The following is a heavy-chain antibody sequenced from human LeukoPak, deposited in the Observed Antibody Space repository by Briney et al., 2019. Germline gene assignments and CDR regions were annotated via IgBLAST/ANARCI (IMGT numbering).Heavy chain of an antibody. J-gene: IGHJ4*02. CDR3: ARSHPIILLWFGELPYYFDY. D-gene: IGHD3-10*01. CDR2: IGAYNGDT. V-gene: IGHV1-18*01. Sequence: ASVKVSCKASGYTFTSYGISWVRQAPGQGLEWMGWIGAYNGDTNYAQKLQGRVTMTTDTSTSTAYMELRSLRSDDTAVYYCARSHPIILLWFGELPYYFDYWGQGTLVTVSS. CDR1: GYTFTSYG.